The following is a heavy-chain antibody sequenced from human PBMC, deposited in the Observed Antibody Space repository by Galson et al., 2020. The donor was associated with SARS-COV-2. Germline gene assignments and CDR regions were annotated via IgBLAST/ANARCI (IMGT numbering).Heavy chain of an antibody. J-gene: IGHJ4*02. CDR2: INPDGSGT. V-gene: IGHV3-74*01. D-gene: IGHD2-2*01. CDR3: TRGCSSTRCPSDY. Sequence: TGGSLRLSCAASGFNFSTCFLHWVRQAPGKGLVWVSVINPDGSGTNYADFVEGRFTISRDNAKNTLYLQMNRLRAEDTAVYYCTRGCSSTRCPSDYWGQGTLVTVSS. CDR1: GFNFSTCF.